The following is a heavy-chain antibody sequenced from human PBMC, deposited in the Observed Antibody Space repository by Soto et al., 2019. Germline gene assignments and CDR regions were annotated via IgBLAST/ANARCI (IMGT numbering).Heavy chain of an antibody. J-gene: IGHJ3*02. V-gene: IGHV1-69*01. Sequence: QVQLVQSGAEVKKPGSSVKVSCKASGGTFSSYAISWVRQAPGQGLEWMGGIIPIFGTANYAQKFQGRVTITADEYTSTAYMELSSLRSEDTAVYYCARDLGYCSGGSCYSESAFDIWGQGTMVTVSS. CDR1: GGTFSSYA. CDR3: ARDLGYCSGGSCYSESAFDI. CDR2: IIPIFGTA. D-gene: IGHD2-15*01.